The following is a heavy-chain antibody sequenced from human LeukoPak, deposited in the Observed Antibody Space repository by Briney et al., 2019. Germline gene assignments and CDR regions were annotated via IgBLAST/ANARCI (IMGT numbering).Heavy chain of an antibody. V-gene: IGHV3-30*03. J-gene: IGHJ3*02. D-gene: IGHD2-2*01. Sequence: PGGSLRLSCAASGFTFSSYGMHWVRQAPGKGLEWVAVISYDGSNKYIADSVKGRFTISRDNSKNTLYLQMNSLRAEDTAVYYCARASIRSLGYCSSTSCYEGDAFDIWGQGTMVTVSS. CDR3: ARASIRSLGYCSSTSCYEGDAFDI. CDR2: ISYDGSNK. CDR1: GFTFSSYG.